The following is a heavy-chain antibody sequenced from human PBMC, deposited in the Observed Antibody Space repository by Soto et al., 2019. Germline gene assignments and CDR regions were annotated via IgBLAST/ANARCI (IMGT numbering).Heavy chain of an antibody. V-gene: IGHV3-74*01. CDR1: GFTFSRYR. CDR2: INSDGSSI. J-gene: IGHJ3*02. Sequence: GGSLRLSCAASGFTFSRYRMHWVRQAPEKGLVWVSRINSDGSSISYADSVKGRFTISRDNAKNSLYLQMNSLRDEDTAVYYCARVIGAFDIWGQGTMVTVSS. CDR3: ARVIGAFDI.